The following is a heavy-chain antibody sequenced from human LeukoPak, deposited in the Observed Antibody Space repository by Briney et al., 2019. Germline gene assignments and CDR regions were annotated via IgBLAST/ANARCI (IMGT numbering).Heavy chain of an antibody. CDR1: GFTFSSYW. V-gene: IGHV3-74*01. J-gene: IGHJ4*02. CDR3: TRAGGFKIDY. Sequence: GGSLRLSCAASGFTFSSYWMHWVRQAPGKGLVWVSRIKADGSSTTYADSVKGRFTISRDNAKSTLYLQVNSLRAEDTAVYYCTRAGGFKIDYWGQGILVTVSS. CDR2: IKADGSST.